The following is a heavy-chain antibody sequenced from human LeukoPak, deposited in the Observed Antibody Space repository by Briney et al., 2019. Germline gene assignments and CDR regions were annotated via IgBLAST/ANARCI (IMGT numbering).Heavy chain of an antibody. D-gene: IGHD1-14*01. CDR2: FALEDGEK. CDR1: GYTLSDLS. Sequence: GASVKVSCKVSGYTLSDLSMHWVRQAAGKGLEWMGSFALEDGEKIYAQKFQGRVTMTEDTSTDTAYMELSSLRSEDTAVYYCANAFAGNLVDYWGQGTLVTVSS. CDR3: ANAFAGNLVDY. V-gene: IGHV1-24*01. J-gene: IGHJ4*02.